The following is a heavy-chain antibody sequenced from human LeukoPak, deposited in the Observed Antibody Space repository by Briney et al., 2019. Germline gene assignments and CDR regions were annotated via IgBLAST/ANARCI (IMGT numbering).Heavy chain of an antibody. CDR3: AREGGRDGYNYDY. CDR2: ISYDGSNK. Sequence: PGRSLRLSCAASGFTFSSYAMRWVRQAPGKGLERVAVISYDGSNKYYADSVKGRFTISRDNSKNTLYLQMNSLRAEDTAVYYCAREGGRDGYNYDYWGQGTLVTVSS. V-gene: IGHV3-30-3*01. CDR1: GFTFSSYA. D-gene: IGHD5-24*01. J-gene: IGHJ4*02.